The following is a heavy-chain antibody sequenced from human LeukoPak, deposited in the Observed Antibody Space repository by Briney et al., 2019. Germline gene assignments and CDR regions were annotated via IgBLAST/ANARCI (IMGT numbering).Heavy chain of an antibody. CDR2: IRGDGRFT. V-gene: IGHV3-74*01. Sequence: GGSLRLSCAASGFSFSKYWVHWVRQGPGKGLAYVSGIRGDGRFTSYADSVKGRFTISRDNAKNTLYLQMSSLRVEDTAVYYCARFILYHGAFDIWGQGTMVTVSS. D-gene: IGHD2-8*01. CDR3: ARFILYHGAFDI. J-gene: IGHJ3*02. CDR1: GFSFSKYW.